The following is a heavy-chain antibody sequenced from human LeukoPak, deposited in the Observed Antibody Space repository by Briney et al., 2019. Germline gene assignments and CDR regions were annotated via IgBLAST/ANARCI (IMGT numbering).Heavy chain of an antibody. CDR3: ARRLAARAYFDY. V-gene: IGHV4-39*01. J-gene: IGHJ4*02. Sequence: SETLSLTCTVSGGSISSSSYYWGWIRQPPGKGLEWIGSIYYSGGTYYNPSLKSRVTISVDTSKNQFSLKLSSVTAADTAVYYCARRLAARAYFDYWGQGTLVTVSS. CDR1: GGSISSSSYY. CDR2: IYYSGGT. D-gene: IGHD6-6*01.